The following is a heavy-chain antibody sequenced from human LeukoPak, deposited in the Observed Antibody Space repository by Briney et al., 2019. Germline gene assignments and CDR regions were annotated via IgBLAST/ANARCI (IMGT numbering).Heavy chain of an antibody. J-gene: IGHJ4*02. D-gene: IGHD6-13*01. CDR1: GGSISSYY. CDR3: ASSSSSWSRFDY. CDR2: IYYSGST. V-gene: IGHV4-59*01. Sequence: PSETLSLTCTVSGGSISSYYWSWIRQPPGKGLEWIGYIYYSGSTNYNPSLKSRVTISVDTSKNQFSLKLSSVTAAGTAVYYCASSSSSWSRFDYWGQGTLVTVSS.